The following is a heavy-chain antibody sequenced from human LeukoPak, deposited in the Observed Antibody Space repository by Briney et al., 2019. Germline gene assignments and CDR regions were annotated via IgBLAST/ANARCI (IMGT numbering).Heavy chain of an antibody. CDR3: ARASWVSSADAVR. D-gene: IGHD3-3*01. Sequence: GGSLRLSCTASGLSFNTFAMSWVRQAPARGPEWLSSMKGTGETFYADSVRGRFTLSRDDSRNTIYLQLTNLRVEDTAIYYCARASWVSSADAVRWGQGTVVTVSS. CDR1: GLSFNTFA. V-gene: IGHV3-23*01. J-gene: IGHJ4*02. CDR2: MKGTGET.